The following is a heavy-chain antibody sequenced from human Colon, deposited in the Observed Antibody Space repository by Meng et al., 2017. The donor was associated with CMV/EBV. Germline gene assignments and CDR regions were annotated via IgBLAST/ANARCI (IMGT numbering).Heavy chain of an antibody. V-gene: IGHV4-59*11. CDR1: GDSIRSHY. CDR2: IYYSGSA. D-gene: IGHD1-1*01. J-gene: IGHJ4*02. CDR3: ARGLGHASNNSHDY. Sequence: SETLSLTCTVSGDSIRSHYWSWIRQPPGKGLEWMGYIYYSGSATYSPSLRSRLTISVDTSKNQFSLNLRSVTAADTAMYFCARGLGHASNNSHDYWGQGTLVTVSS.